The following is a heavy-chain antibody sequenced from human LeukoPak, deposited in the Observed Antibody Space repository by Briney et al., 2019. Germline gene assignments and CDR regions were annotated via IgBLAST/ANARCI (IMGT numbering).Heavy chain of an antibody. CDR3: ARGALGTAMPRFDY. Sequence: SETLSLTCAVYGGSFSGYYWSWIRQSPGKGLEWIGEINHSGSTNYNPSLKSRVTISADTSKNQMSLKLSSVTAADAAVCYCARGALGTAMPRFDYWGQGTLVTVSS. CDR1: GGSFSGYY. V-gene: IGHV4-34*01. D-gene: IGHD5-18*01. J-gene: IGHJ4*02. CDR2: INHSGST.